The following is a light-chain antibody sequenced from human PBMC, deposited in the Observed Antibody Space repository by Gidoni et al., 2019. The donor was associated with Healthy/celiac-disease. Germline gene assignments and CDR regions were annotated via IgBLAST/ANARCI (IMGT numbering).Light chain of an antibody. CDR3: QQSYSTLWT. Sequence: DIQITPPPSSLSASVGDRVTITCRASQSISSYLNWYQQKPGKAPKLLIYAASSLQSGVPSRFSGSGSGTDFTLTISSLQPEDFATYYCQQSYSTLWTFGQGTKVEIK. CDR1: QSISSY. J-gene: IGKJ1*01. CDR2: AAS. V-gene: IGKV1-39*01.